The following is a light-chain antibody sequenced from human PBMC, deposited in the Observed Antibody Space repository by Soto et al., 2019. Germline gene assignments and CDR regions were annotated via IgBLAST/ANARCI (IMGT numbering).Light chain of an antibody. J-gene: IGKJ1*01. CDR2: KAS. V-gene: IGKV1-5*03. CDR3: QQYDGYSRT. Sequence: DFQMTQSPSTLSASVGDRVTISFRASQSISGWLAWYQQRPGKAPKLMIYKASTLETGVPSRFSGSGSGTEFTLTINNLQPDDFATYYCQQYDGYSRTFGQGTKV. CDR1: QSISGW.